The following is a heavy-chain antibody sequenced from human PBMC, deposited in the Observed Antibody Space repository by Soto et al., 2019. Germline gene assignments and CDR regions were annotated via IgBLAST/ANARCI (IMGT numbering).Heavy chain of an antibody. J-gene: IGHJ4*02. V-gene: IGHV3-30*18. CDR1: GLTFSSYG. D-gene: IGHD3-16*01. CDR3: AKAQSYYNYIWGQDY. CDR2: ISYDGGNK. Sequence: QVQLVESGGGVVQPGRSLRLSCAASGLTFSSYGMHWVRQAPGKGLEWVAVISYDGGNKYYSDSVKGRFTVSRDNSKNTLYLQMSRLRAEDTAVYYCAKAQSYYNYIWGQDYWGQGTLVTVSS.